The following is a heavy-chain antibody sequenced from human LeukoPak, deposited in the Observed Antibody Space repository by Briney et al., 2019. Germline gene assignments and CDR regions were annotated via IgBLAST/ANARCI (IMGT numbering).Heavy chain of an antibody. J-gene: IGHJ5*02. CDR1: GGSFSGYY. CDR2: INHSGST. V-gene: IGHV4-34*01. Sequence: SETLSLTCAVYGGSFSGYYWSWIRQPPGKGLEWIGEINHSGSTNYNPSLKSRVTISVDTSKNQFSLKLSPVTAADTAVYYCARFSRRIAARPNWFDPWGQGTLVTVSS. CDR3: ARFSRRIAARPNWFDP. D-gene: IGHD6-6*01.